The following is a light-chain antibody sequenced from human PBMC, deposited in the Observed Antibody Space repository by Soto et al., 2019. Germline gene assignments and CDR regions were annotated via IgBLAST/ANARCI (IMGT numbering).Light chain of an antibody. J-gene: IGKJ1*01. CDR3: QQSYKSPPT. CDR1: QSVSSN. CDR2: GAS. V-gene: IGKV3-15*01. Sequence: EIVMAQSPATLSVSPGERATLSCRASQSVSSNLAWYKQKPGQAPRLLIYGASTRATGIPARFSGSGSGTEFTLTISSLQPEDFETYYCQQSYKSPPTFGQGTKVDIK.